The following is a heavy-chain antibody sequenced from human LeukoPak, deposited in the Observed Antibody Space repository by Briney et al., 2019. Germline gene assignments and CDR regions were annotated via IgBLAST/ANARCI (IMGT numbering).Heavy chain of an antibody. CDR3: ARAREWGLEILLYYFDY. D-gene: IGHD1-26*01. CDR1: GYTFTGYY. V-gene: IGHV1-2*02. Sequence: ASVKVSCKASGYTFTGYYMHWVRQAPGQGLEWMGWINPNSGGANYAQKFQGRVTMTRDTSISTAYMELSRLRSDDTAVYYCARAREWGLEILLYYFDYWGQGTLVTVSS. J-gene: IGHJ4*02. CDR2: INPNSGGA.